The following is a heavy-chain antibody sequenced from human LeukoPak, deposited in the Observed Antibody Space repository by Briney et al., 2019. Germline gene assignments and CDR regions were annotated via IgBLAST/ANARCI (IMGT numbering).Heavy chain of an antibody. Sequence: SQTLSLTCTVSGGSISSGSYYWSWIRQPAGKGPEWIGRIYTSGSTNYNPSLKSRVTISVDTSKNQFSLKLSSVTAADTAVYYCARGLTYSSSCLDYWGQGTLVTVSS. J-gene: IGHJ4*02. CDR2: IYTSGST. D-gene: IGHD6-13*01. V-gene: IGHV4-61*02. CDR3: ARGLTYSSSCLDY. CDR1: GGSISSGSYY.